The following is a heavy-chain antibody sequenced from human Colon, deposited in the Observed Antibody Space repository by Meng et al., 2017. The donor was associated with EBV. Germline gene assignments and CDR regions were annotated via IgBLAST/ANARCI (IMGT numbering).Heavy chain of an antibody. D-gene: IGHD3-10*01. CDR3: ARRRGGSGRDC. CDR1: GGSISSNGYY. CDR2: IYHSGST. V-gene: IGHV4-39*01. Sequence: QLQLHDSGPGLVTPSVTLSLTCTVFGGSISSNGYYGDWVRQPPGKGLEWIGAIYHSGSTSYNPSLQSRVTMFVDTSKNQFSLMLTSVTATDTAVYYCARRRGGSGRDCWGQGTLVTVSS. J-gene: IGHJ4*02.